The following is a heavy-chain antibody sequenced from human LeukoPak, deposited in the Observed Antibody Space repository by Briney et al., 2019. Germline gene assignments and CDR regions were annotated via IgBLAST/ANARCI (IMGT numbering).Heavy chain of an antibody. J-gene: IGHJ4*02. CDR2: IYYSGST. Sequence: SETLSLTCTVSGGSISSSSYYWGWIRQPPGKGLEWIGSIYYSGSTIYNPSLKSRVTISVDTSKNQLSLNLNSVTAADTAVYYCVRAYDYWGQGTLVTVSS. V-gene: IGHV4-39*07. CDR3: VRAYDY. CDR1: GGSISSSSYY.